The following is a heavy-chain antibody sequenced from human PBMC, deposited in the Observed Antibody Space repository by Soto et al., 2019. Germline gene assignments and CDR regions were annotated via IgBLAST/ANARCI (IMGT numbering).Heavy chain of an antibody. CDR3: ARRSSDTAMDSDDY. D-gene: IGHD5-18*01. J-gene: IGHJ4*02. CDR1: GDSCTSYW. V-gene: IGHV5-10-1*01. CDR2: IDPSDSYT. Sequence: GESLKNSCKGSGDSCTSYWIVLVRQMPGKGLEWMGRIDPSDSYTNYSPSFQGHVTISADKSISTAYLQWSSLKASDTAMYYCARRSSDTAMDSDDYWGQGTLVTVSS.